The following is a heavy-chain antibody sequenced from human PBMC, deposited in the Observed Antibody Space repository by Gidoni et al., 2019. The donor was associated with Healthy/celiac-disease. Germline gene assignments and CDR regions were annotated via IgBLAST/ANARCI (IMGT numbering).Heavy chain of an antibody. CDR1: GFTFRSDA. Sequence: QVQLVESGGGVVQPGRSLSLSCAASGFTFRSDAMPWVRQAPGKGLEWVAVISYDGSNKYYADAVKGRFTISRDNSKNTLYLQMNSLRAEDTAVYYCARDWYYYDSSGYYPYYYYYYYMDVWGKGTTVTVSS. J-gene: IGHJ6*03. CDR2: ISYDGSNK. D-gene: IGHD3-22*01. CDR3: ARDWYYYDSSGYYPYYYYYYYMDV. V-gene: IGHV3-30-3*01.